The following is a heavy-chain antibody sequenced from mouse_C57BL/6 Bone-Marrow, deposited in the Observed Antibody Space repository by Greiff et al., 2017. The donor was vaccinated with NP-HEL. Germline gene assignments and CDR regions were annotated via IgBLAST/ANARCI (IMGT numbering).Heavy chain of an antibody. D-gene: IGHD2-1*01. CDR1: GYTFTDYY. CDR2: INPNNGGT. Sequence: EVKLQQSGPELVKPGASVKISCKAFGYTFTDYYMNWVKQSHGKSLEWIGDINPNNGGTSYNQKFKGKATLTVDKSSSTAYMELRSLTSEDSAVYYCAREDLPAWFAYWGQGTLVTVSA. V-gene: IGHV1-26*01. CDR3: AREDLPAWFAY. J-gene: IGHJ3*01.